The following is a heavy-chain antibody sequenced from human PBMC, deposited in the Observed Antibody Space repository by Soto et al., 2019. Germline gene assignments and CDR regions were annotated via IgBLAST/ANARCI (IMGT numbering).Heavy chain of an antibody. CDR1: GFTFSDFF. CDR3: ARDRSYGDVDY. Sequence: GGSLRLSCAASGFTFSDFFMSWFRQAPGKGLEWVSFISSSSTYTNYADSVKGRFTVSRDNAKNSLYLQMTSLRVEDTAVYYCARDRSYGDVDYRGPGTLVTVSS. V-gene: IGHV3-11*06. CDR2: ISSSSTYT. J-gene: IGHJ4*02. D-gene: IGHD5-18*01.